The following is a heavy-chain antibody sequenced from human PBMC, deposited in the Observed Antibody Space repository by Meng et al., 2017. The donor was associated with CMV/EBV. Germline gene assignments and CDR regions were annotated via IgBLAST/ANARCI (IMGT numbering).Heavy chain of an antibody. CDR3: ARASESNN. J-gene: IGHJ4*02. Sequence: VKVSCKASGYTITGKDIHGVRQATGQGLEWMGRINPNSGGKNYAQKFQGRVTLTRNTSINTAYLELSSLRSDDAAVYCCARASESNNWGQGTLVTVSS. CDR1: GYTITGKD. V-gene: IGHV1-2*06. CDR2: INPNSGGK.